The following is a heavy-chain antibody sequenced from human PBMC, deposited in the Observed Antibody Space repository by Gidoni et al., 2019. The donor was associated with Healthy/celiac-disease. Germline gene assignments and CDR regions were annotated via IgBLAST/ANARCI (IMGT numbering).Heavy chain of an antibody. CDR1: GFTFSSYA. CDR2: ISSSGGST. D-gene: IGHD4-17*01. CDR3: AKRRDGGYSSFYY. Sequence: EVQLLEAGGGLVQPGGSLRLACAASGFTFSSYAMSWVRQAPGKGLEWVSAISSSGGSTYYADSVKGRFTISRDNSKNTLYLQMNSLRAEDTAVYYCAKRRDGGYSSFYYWGQGTLVTVSS. V-gene: IGHV3-23*01. J-gene: IGHJ4*02.